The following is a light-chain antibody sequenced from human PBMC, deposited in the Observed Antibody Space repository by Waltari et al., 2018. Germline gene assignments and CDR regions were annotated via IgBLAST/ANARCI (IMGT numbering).Light chain of an antibody. J-gene: IGKJ4*01. CDR1: QSFGSW. Sequence: DIQMTQSPSTLSASVGDRVTITCRASQSFGSWLAWYQQNPGKAPKVLSFDVSNLESGVPSRFSGSGSGTEFTLTISSLQPDDFATYYCQQHNGYFGGGTKVEIK. V-gene: IGKV1-5*01. CDR3: QQHNGY. CDR2: DVS.